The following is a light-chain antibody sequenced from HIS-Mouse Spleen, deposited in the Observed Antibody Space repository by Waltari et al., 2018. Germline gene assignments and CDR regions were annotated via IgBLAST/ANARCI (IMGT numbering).Light chain of an antibody. CDR1: SSDVGGSNL. CDR2: EVS. CDR3: SSYTSSSTQV. Sequence: QSALTQPASVSGSPGQSITISCTGTSSDVGGSNLVSWYQQHPGKAPKPMIYEVSNRPSGVSNRFSGSKSGNTASLTISGLQAEDEADHYCSSYTSSSTQVFGTGTKVTVL. J-gene: IGLJ1*01. V-gene: IGLV2-14*01.